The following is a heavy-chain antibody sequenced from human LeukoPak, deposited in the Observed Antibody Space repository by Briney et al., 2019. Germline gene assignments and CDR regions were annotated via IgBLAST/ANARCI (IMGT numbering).Heavy chain of an antibody. CDR3: ARGHDYSWFFDY. V-gene: IGHV3-20*04. D-gene: IGHD4-11*01. Sequence: GGSLRLSCAASGFTFDEYGMSWVRQAPGKGLEWVSGINWNGGSTGYADSVKGRFTISRDNAKNSLFLQMNSLRAEDTAVYYCARGHDYSWFFDYWGQGTLVTVSS. J-gene: IGHJ4*02. CDR2: INWNGGST. CDR1: GFTFDEYG.